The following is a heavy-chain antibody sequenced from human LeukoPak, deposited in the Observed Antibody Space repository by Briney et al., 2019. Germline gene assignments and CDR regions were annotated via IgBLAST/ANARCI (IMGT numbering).Heavy chain of an antibody. D-gene: IGHD2-2*02. J-gene: IGHJ4*02. CDR2: IKSKTDGGTT. CDR1: GFTFSNAW. V-gene: IGHV3-15*01. Sequence: GGSLRLSCAASGFTFSNAWMSWVRQAPGKGLEWVGRIKSKTDGGTTGYAAPVKGRFTISRDDSKNTLYLQMNSLKTEDTAVYYCTTGWGYCSSTSCYSSGYPDYWGQGTLVTVSS. CDR3: TTGWGYCSSTSCYSSGYPDY.